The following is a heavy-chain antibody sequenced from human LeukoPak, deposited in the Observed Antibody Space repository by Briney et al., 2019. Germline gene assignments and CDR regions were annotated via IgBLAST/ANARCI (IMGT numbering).Heavy chain of an antibody. Sequence: ASVKVSCKASGYTFTGYYMHWVRQAPGQGLEWMGWINPNSGGTNYAQKFQGRVTMTRDTSISTAYMELRSLRSDDTAVYYCARGARSHHCSSTSCYRLDAFDIWGQGTMVTVSS. J-gene: IGHJ3*02. CDR2: INPNSGGT. CDR1: GYTFTGYY. CDR3: ARGARSHHCSSTSCYRLDAFDI. D-gene: IGHD2-2*01. V-gene: IGHV1-2*02.